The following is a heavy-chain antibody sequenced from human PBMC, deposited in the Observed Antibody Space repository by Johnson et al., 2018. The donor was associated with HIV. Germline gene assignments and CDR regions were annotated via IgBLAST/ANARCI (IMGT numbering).Heavy chain of an antibody. Sequence: VQLVESWGGVVQPGRSLRLSCAASGFTFSSYAMHWVRQAPWKGLEWVGRIKSKTDGGTTDYAAPVKGRFTISRDDSKNTLYLQMNSLKTEDTAVYYCTTKTTVVTLGFDIWGQGTMVTVSS. J-gene: IGHJ3*02. CDR2: IKSKTDGGTT. CDR3: TTKTTVVTLGFDI. D-gene: IGHD4-23*01. V-gene: IGHV3-15*01. CDR1: GFTFSSYA.